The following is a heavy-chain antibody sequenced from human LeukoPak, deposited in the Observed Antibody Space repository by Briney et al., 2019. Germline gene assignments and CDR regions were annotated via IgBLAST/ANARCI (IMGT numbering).Heavy chain of an antibody. V-gene: IGHV4-59*12. D-gene: IGHD5-18*01. J-gene: IGHJ4*02. Sequence: SETLSLTCTVSGGSISSYYWSWIRQPPGKGLEWIGYIYYSGSTNYNPSLKSRVTISVDTSKNQFSLKLSSVTAADTAVYYCARDRGYSYGLRVDYWGQGTLVTVSS. CDR3: ARDRGYSYGLRVDY. CDR1: GGSISSYY. CDR2: IYYSGST.